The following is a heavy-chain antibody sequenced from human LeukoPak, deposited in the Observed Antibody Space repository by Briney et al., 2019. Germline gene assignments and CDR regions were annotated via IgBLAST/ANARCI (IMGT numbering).Heavy chain of an antibody. V-gene: IGHV4-59*01. D-gene: IGHD6-13*01. Sequence: PSETLSLTCTVSGGSISSYYWSWIRQPPGKGLEWFGYIYYSGSTNYNPSLKSRVTISVDTSENQFSLKLSSVTAADTAVYYCARGIAAAGTDDYWGQGTLVTVSS. CDR1: GGSISSYY. CDR3: ARGIAAAGTDDY. CDR2: IYYSGST. J-gene: IGHJ4*02.